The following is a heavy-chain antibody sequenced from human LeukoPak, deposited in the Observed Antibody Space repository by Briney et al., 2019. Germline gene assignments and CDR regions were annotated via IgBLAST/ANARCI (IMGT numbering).Heavy chain of an antibody. Sequence: PGGSLRLSCAASGFTFSSYGMHWVRQAPGKGLEWVAFIRYDGSNKYYADSVKGRFTISRDNSKNTLYLQMNSLRAEDTAVYYCAKDREDYYYDSSGYAFDIWGQGTMVTVSS. CDR2: IRYDGSNK. J-gene: IGHJ3*02. CDR3: AKDREDYYYDSSGYAFDI. V-gene: IGHV3-30*02. CDR1: GFTFSSYG. D-gene: IGHD3-22*01.